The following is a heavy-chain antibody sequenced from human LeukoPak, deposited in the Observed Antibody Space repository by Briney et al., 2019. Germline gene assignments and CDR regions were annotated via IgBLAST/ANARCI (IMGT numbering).Heavy chain of an antibody. V-gene: IGHV3-43*01. Sequence: GGSLRLSCAASGFIFNDYSMHWVRQAPGKGLEWLSLISWDGGSTYYAESVQGRFTISRDNAKNSLYLQMNSLRAEDTAVYYCARGGSYLSAFDIWGQGTMVTVSS. CDR3: ARGGSYLSAFDI. D-gene: IGHD1-26*01. J-gene: IGHJ3*02. CDR2: ISWDGGST. CDR1: GFIFNDYS.